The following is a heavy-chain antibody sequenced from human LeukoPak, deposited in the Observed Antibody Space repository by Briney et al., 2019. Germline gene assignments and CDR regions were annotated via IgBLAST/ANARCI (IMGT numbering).Heavy chain of an antibody. J-gene: IGHJ4*02. D-gene: IGHD3-16*02. CDR2: FDPEDGET. V-gene: IGHV1-24*01. Sequence: GASVKVSCKVSGYTLTELSMHWVRQAPGRGLEWMGGFDPEDGETIYAQKFQGRVTMTEDTSTDTAYMELSSLRSEDTAVYYCATRQYYDYVWGSYRFDYWGQGTLVTVSS. CDR1: GYTLTELS. CDR3: ATRQYYDYVWGSYRFDY.